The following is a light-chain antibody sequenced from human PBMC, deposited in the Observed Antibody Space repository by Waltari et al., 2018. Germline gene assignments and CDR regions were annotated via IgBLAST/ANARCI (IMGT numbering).Light chain of an antibody. J-gene: IGLJ3*02. CDR1: GSNIGTNY. V-gene: IGLV1-47*01. Sequence: QSVLTQPPSASGTPGQRVTISCSGSGSNIGTNYPYWYQQLPGMAPRLLIYRDNQRPPGVPDRFSGSQSGTSASLAISGLQSEDEADYYCAAWDDSLNGPVFGGGTKLTVV. CDR2: RDN. CDR3: AAWDDSLNGPV.